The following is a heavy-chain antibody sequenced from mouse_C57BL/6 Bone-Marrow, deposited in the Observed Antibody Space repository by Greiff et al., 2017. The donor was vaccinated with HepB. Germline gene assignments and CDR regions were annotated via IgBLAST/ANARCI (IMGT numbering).Heavy chain of an antibody. CDR3: ARGTVVATSRYCDY. V-gene: IGHV1-18*01. Sequence: EVHLVESGPELVKPGASVKIPCKASGYTFTDYNMDWVKQSHGKSLEWIGDINPNNGGTIYNQKFKGKATLTVDKSSSTAYMELRSLTSEDTAVYYCARGTVVATSRYCDYWGQGTTLTVSS. D-gene: IGHD1-1*01. CDR1: GYTFTDYN. CDR2: INPNNGGT. J-gene: IGHJ2*01.